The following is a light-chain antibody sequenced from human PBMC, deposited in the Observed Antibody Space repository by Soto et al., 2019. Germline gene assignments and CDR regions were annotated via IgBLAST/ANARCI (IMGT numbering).Light chain of an antibody. V-gene: IGKV3-15*01. Sequence: EIVMTQSPATLSVSPGERATLSCRASQSVSSKLAWYQQKPGQGPRLLIYGASSRATGIPARFSGSGSGTEFTLTISSLQSEDFAVYYCQHYSNWLWTFGHETKVEIK. CDR1: QSVSSK. J-gene: IGKJ1*01. CDR2: GAS. CDR3: QHYSNWLWT.